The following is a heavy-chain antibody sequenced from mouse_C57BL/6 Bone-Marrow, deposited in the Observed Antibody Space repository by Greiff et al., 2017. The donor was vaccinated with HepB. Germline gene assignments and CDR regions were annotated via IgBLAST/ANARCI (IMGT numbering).Heavy chain of an antibody. CDR3: ARHETGASFAY. CDR1: GFTFSDYY. V-gene: IGHV5-12*01. CDR2: ISNGGGST. D-gene: IGHD4-1*01. J-gene: IGHJ3*01. Sequence: DVMLVESGGGLVQPGGSLKLSCAASGFTFSDYYMYWVRQTPEKRLEWVAYISNGGGSTYYPDTVKGRFTISRDNAKNTLYLQMSRLKSEDTAMYYCARHETGASFAYWGQGTLVTVSA.